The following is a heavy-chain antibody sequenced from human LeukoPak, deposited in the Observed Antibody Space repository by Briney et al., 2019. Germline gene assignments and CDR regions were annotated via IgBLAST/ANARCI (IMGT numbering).Heavy chain of an antibody. CDR3: ARYCSSTSFYYMDV. CDR1: GGSISSYY. D-gene: IGHD2-2*01. CDR2: IYTSGST. J-gene: IGHJ6*03. Sequence: SETLSLTCTVSGGSISSYYWSWIRQPAGKGLEWIGRIYTSGSTNYNPSLKSRVTMSVDTSKNQFSLKLSSVTAADTAVYYCARYCSSTSFYYMDVWGKGTTVTVSS. V-gene: IGHV4-4*07.